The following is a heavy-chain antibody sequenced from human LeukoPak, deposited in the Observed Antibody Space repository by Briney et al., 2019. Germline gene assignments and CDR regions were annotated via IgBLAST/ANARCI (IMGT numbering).Heavy chain of an antibody. CDR3: ATEEGYDFWSGYYYH. J-gene: IGHJ5*02. V-gene: IGHV1-24*01. D-gene: IGHD3-3*01. CDR2: FDPEDGET. CDR1: GYTLTELS. Sequence: ASVKVSCKVSGYTLTELSMHWVRQAPGKGLEWMGGFDPEDGETIYAQKFQGRVTMTEDTSTDTAYMELSSLRSEDTAVYYCATEEGYDFWSGYYYHWGQGTLVTVSS.